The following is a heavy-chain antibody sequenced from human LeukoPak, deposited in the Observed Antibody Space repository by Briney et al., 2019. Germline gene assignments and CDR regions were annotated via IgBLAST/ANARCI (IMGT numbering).Heavy chain of an antibody. CDR1: GGTFSSYA. V-gene: IGHV1-69*13. D-gene: IGHD2-2*01. Sequence: EASVKVSCKASGGTFSSYAISWVRQAPGQGLEWMGGIIPIFGTANYAQKFQGRVTITADESTSTAYMELSSLRSEDTAVYYCARVGGYCSSTSCGHDAFDIWGQGTMVTVSS. CDR3: ARVGGYCSSTSCGHDAFDI. CDR2: IIPIFGTA. J-gene: IGHJ3*02.